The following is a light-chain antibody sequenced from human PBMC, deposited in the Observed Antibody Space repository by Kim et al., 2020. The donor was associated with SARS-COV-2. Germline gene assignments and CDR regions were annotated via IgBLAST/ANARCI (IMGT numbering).Light chain of an antibody. CDR2: KAS. V-gene: IGKV1-5*03. CDR3: QQYNSYVFT. CDR1: QSISSW. Sequence: DIQMTQSPSTLSASVGDRVTITCRASQSISSWLAWYQQKPGKAPNLLIYKASSLESGVPSRFSGSGSGTEFTLTISSLQPDDFATYYCQQYNSYVFTFGPGTKVDSK. J-gene: IGKJ3*01.